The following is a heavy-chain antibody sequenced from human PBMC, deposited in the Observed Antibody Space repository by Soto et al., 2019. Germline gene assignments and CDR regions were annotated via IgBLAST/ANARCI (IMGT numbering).Heavy chain of an antibody. J-gene: IGHJ5*02. V-gene: IGHV1-18*01. D-gene: IGHD4-17*01. Sequence: ASVKVSCKASGYTFTSYGISRVRQAPGQGLEWMGWISAYNGNTNYAQKLQGRVTMTTDTSTSTAYMELRSLRSEDTAVYYCARGDPLATVTNWFDPWGQGTLVTVSS. CDR3: ARGDPLATVTNWFDP. CDR1: GYTFTSYG. CDR2: ISAYNGNT.